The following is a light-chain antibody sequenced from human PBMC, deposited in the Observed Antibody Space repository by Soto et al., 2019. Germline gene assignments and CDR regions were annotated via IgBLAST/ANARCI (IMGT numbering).Light chain of an antibody. V-gene: IGKV3D-15*01. CDR1: QSVNIN. Sequence: EILMTQSPVTLSASPGERVTLSCRASQSVNINLAWYQQRHGQAPRVLIYGASNRASGIPDKLSGSGSGTDFTLTISSLEPDDFALYFCQQYKDWPPLTFGGGTRVEIK. CDR2: GAS. CDR3: QQYKDWPPLT. J-gene: IGKJ4*01.